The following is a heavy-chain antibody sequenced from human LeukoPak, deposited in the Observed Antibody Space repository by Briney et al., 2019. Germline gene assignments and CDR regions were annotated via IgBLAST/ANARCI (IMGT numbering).Heavy chain of an antibody. V-gene: IGHV3-30*02. D-gene: IGHD3-22*01. CDR3: AKEYESCGYYPVDDFDI. CDR1: GYSISSYD. J-gene: IGHJ3*02. Sequence: PWGTLCLSCAASGYSISSYDMCGGRQAPPGRLQWVVVILYDRSSTYYEDSLKRRFTISRDNSKNPLSLQMNSLKAEETAMYYCAKEYESCGYYPVDDFDIWVRGTMATVSS. CDR2: ILYDRSST.